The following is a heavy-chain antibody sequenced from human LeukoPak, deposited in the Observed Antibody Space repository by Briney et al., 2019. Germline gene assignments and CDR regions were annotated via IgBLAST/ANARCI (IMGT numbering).Heavy chain of an antibody. CDR2: ITGSGGST. Sequence: GGSLRLSCAASGFTFSAYGMHWVRQAPGKGLEWVSGITGSGGSTYYADSVKGRFTISRDNSKNTLYLQMNSLRAEDTAIYYCARDERLLSFLKWGQGTPVTVSS. CDR1: GFTFSAYG. D-gene: IGHD3-3*01. J-gene: IGHJ4*02. CDR3: ARDERLLSFLK. V-gene: IGHV3-23*01.